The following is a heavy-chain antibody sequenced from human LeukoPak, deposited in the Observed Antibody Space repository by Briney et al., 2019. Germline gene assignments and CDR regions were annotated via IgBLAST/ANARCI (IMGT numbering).Heavy chain of an antibody. CDR1: GLLVSSNY. CDR2: IYSGGST. Sequence: PGVSLTLFCGVSGLLVSSNYMRWVRPAPGRGLAWVSVIYSGGSTYYADSVKGRFTISRDNSNNTLYLQMNSLRAEDTAVYYCARDRYYVSSGYYDYWGQGTLVTVSS. CDR3: ARDRYYVSSGYYDY. V-gene: IGHV3-53*01. D-gene: IGHD3-22*01. J-gene: IGHJ4*02.